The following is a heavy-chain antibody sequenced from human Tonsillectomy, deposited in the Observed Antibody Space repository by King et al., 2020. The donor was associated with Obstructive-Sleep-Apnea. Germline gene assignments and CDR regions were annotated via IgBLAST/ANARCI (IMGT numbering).Heavy chain of an antibody. CDR2: IYYSGST. Sequence: QLQESGPGLVKPSETLSLTCTVSGGSISSYYWSWIRQPPGKGLEWIGYIYYSGSTNYNPSLKSRVTISVDTSKNQFSLKLSSVTAADTAVYYCAGSKLLLSYYFDYWGQGTLVTVSS. D-gene: IGHD2-15*01. CDR3: AGSKLLLSYYFDY. CDR1: GGSISSYY. V-gene: IGHV4-59*01. J-gene: IGHJ4*02.